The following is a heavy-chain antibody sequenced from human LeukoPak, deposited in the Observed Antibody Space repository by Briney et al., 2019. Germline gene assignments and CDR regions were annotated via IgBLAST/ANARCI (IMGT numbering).Heavy chain of an antibody. Sequence: GESLKISCKGSGDTFTNYWIGWVRQLPGKGLEWMGIIYPGDSETRYSPSFQGQVTMSVDKSSSTAYLQWATLKASDTAIYFCARLSTRLLDHWGQGTRVTVSS. V-gene: IGHV5-51*01. D-gene: IGHD3-3*01. J-gene: IGHJ4*02. CDR2: IYPGDSET. CDR1: GDTFTNYW. CDR3: ARLSTRLLDH.